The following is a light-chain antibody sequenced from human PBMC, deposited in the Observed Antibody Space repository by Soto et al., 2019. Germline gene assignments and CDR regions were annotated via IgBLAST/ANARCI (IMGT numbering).Light chain of an antibody. CDR1: SSNIGAGYD. J-gene: IGLJ2*01. CDR2: DNN. CDR3: QSFDTSLSGFVV. Sequence: QSVLTQPPSMSGAPGQRVTISCTGSSSNIGAGYDVHSHQQHPGTAPKLLIFDNNNRPSGVPDRFSGSKSDTSASLAITGLQAEDEADYYCQSFDTSLSGFVVFGGGTKVTVL. V-gene: IGLV1-40*01.